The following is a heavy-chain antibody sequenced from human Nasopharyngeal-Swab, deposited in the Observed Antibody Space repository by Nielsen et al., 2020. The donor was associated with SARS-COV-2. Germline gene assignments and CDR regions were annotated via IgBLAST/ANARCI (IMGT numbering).Heavy chain of an antibody. D-gene: IGHD3-3*01. V-gene: IGHV3-48*03. CDR3: AREPPRFWSGLGYYYYGMDV. J-gene: IGHJ6*02. CDR1: GFTFSSYE. Sequence: GESLKISCAAPGFTFSSYEMNWVRQAPGKGLEWVSYISSSGSTIYYADSVKGRFTISRDNAKNSLYLQMNSLRAEDTAVYYCAREPPRFWSGLGYYYYGMDVWGQGTTVTVSS. CDR2: ISSSGSTI.